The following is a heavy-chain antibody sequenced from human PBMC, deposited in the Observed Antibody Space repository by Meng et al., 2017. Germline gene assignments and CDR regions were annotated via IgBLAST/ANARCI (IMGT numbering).Heavy chain of an antibody. Sequence: QVQVVQFGAEVKKPGASVKVSCKASGYTYTSYGISWVRQAPGQGLEWMGWISAYNGNTNYAQKLQGRVTMTTDTSTSTAYMELRSLRSDDTAVYYCARDPRITGTTLPDYWGQGTLVTVSS. D-gene: IGHD1-7*01. CDR3: ARDPRITGTTLPDY. J-gene: IGHJ4*02. CDR2: ISAYNGNT. CDR1: GYTYTSYG. V-gene: IGHV1-18*01.